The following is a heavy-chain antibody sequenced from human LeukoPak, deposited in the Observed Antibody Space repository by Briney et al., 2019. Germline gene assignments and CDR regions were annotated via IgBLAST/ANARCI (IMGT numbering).Heavy chain of an antibody. CDR2: ISSSSTI. Sequence: AGGSLRLSCAASGFTFSSYSMNWVRQAPGKGLEWVSYISSSSTIYYADSVKGRFTISRDNAKNSLYLQMNSLRAEDTAVYYCATRYCSGGSCYSPSYYFDYWGQGTLVTVSS. CDR3: ATRYCSGGSCYSPSYYFDY. D-gene: IGHD2-15*01. V-gene: IGHV3-48*01. J-gene: IGHJ4*02. CDR1: GFTFSSYS.